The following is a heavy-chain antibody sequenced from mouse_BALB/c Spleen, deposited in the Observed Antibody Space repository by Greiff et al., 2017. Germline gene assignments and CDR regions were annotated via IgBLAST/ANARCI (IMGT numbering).Heavy chain of an antibody. Sequence: VQLQQPGAELVRPGASVKLSCKASGYTFTSYWINWVKQRPGQGLEWIGNIYPSDSYTNYNQKFKDKATLTVDKSSSTAYMQLSSPTSEDSAVYYCTRGRDVWGAGTTVTVSS. CDR2: IYPSDSYT. CDR3: TRGRDV. J-gene: IGHJ1*01. CDR1: GYTFTSYW. V-gene: IGHV1-69*02.